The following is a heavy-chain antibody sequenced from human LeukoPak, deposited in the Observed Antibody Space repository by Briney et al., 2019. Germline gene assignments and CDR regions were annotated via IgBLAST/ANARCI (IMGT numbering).Heavy chain of an antibody. J-gene: IGHJ4*02. Sequence: ASVKVSCKASGGTFSSYAISWVRQAPGQGLEWMGGIIPIFGTANYAQKFQGRVTITADESTSTAYMELSSLRSEDTAVYYCASPKEWNYYDSSGYRFDYWGQGTLVTVSS. D-gene: IGHD3-22*01. CDR1: GGTFSSYA. CDR3: ASPKEWNYYDSSGYRFDY. CDR2: IIPIFGTA. V-gene: IGHV1-69*13.